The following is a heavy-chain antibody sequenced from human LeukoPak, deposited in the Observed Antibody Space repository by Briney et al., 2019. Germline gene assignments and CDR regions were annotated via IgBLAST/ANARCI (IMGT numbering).Heavy chain of an antibody. CDR2: TLYRSNKWYN. D-gene: IGHD1-1*01. J-gene: IGHJ4*02. CDR3: ARDVGTVSPFDY. CDR1: GDTVFSSTAA. V-gene: IGHV6-1*01. Sequence: SQTLSLTCAISGDTVFSSTAAWDCIRQSPWRGLEWLGRTLYRSNKWYNDFALSVRGRITINADTYKNQFSLQLKSVTREDTAVYYCARDVGTVSPFDYWGQGTLVTVSS.